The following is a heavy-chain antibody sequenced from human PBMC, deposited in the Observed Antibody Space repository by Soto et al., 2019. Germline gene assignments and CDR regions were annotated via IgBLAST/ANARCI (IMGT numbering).Heavy chain of an antibody. J-gene: IGHJ4*02. V-gene: IGHV2-5*01. Sequence: QITLKESGPTLVNPTQTLTLTCTFSGFSLSTSGVGVGWIRQPPGKAPEWLALIYWNDDKRYSPSLKSRLIITKDTSKNQVVLTMTNMDPVDTATYYCARTTGYTYDFDYWGQGTLVTVSS. CDR1: GFSLSTSGVG. D-gene: IGHD5-18*01. CDR3: ARTTGYTYDFDY. CDR2: IYWNDDK.